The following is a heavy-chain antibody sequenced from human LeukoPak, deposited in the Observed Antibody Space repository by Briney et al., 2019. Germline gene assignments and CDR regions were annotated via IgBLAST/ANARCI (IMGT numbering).Heavy chain of an antibody. CDR3: AKDGVVPAAYFDY. Sequence: GGSLRLSCAASGFTFSSYAMTWVRQAPGKGLEWVSAISGSGGSTHYADSVKGRFTISRDNSKNTLYLQMNSLRAEDTAVYYCAKDGVVPAAYFDYWGQGTLVTVSS. V-gene: IGHV3-23*01. D-gene: IGHD2-2*01. CDR1: GFTFSSYA. CDR2: ISGSGGST. J-gene: IGHJ4*02.